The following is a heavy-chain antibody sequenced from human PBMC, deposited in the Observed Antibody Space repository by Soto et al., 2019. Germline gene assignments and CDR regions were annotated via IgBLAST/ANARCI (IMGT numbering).Heavy chain of an antibody. J-gene: IGHJ6*02. CDR1: DCAISSINW. D-gene: IGHD5-12*01. Sequence: QVQLQESGPGLVKPSGTLSLTCAVSDCAISSINWWRWVRQPPGKVLYWIGEIYHSGSTNYKPSLQSRVTIPVHKSKNQFTLKLSSVTAADTAVYYCAREIVATNPDYYPYGMDAGSQGTTVTVSS. V-gene: IGHV4-4*02. CDR2: IYHSGST. CDR3: AREIVATNPDYYPYGMDA.